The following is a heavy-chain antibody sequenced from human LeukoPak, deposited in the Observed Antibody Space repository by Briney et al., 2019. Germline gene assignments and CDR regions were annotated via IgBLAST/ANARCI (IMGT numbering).Heavy chain of an antibody. J-gene: IGHJ4*02. V-gene: IGHV3-7*04. CDR2: VTPDGRDK. CDR1: EFTFSDYY. D-gene: IGHD3-10*01. CDR3: ASDLNHYPY. Sequence: GGSLRLSCAASEFTFSDYYMSWIRQAPGKGLEWVATVTPDGRDKYYVDSVRGRFTISRDNAQNSLFLQMSSLRAEDTAVYYCASDLNHYPYWGQGTLVTVSS.